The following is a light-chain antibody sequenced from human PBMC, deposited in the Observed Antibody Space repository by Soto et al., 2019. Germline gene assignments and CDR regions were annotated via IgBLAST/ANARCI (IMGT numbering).Light chain of an antibody. CDR3: QQYHTSPIT. CDR1: QSFSSTY. V-gene: IGKV3-20*01. J-gene: IGKJ5*01. Sequence: ENVLTQSPDTLSLSPGERATLSCRASQSFSSTYLGWYQQKPGQAPRLLIYSASIRAAGIPDRFSGSGSGTDFTLTISRLEPEDFAVYYCQQYHTSPITFGQGTRLEIK. CDR2: SAS.